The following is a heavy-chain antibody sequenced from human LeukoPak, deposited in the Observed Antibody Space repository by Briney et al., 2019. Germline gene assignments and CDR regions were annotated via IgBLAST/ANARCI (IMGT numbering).Heavy chain of an antibody. V-gene: IGHV3-48*04. CDR3: ARVWSSGYTKDY. Sequence: GGSLGLSCAAPGFTFSSYSIDWVRQAPGKGLEWLSYISSSSSTIYFADSVKGRFTISKDNAKNSAYLHMNSLRAEDTAVYYCARVWSSGYTKDYWGQGTLVTVS. CDR2: ISSSSSTI. D-gene: IGHD3-22*01. J-gene: IGHJ4*02. CDR1: GFTFSSYS.